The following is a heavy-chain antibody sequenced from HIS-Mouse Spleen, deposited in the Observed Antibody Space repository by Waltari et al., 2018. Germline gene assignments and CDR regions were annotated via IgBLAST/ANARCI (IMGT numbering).Heavy chain of an antibody. CDR2: IYHSGST. V-gene: IGHV4-38-2*02. CDR3: ARDSWAYAIEYFQH. D-gene: IGHD2-8*01. Sequence: QVQLQESGPGLVKPSETLSLTCTVSAYSISSGYYWGWTRQPPGKGLEWIGSIYHSGSTYYNPSLKSRVTISVDTSKNQFSLKLSSVTAADTAVYYCARDSWAYAIEYFQHWGQGTLVTVSS. J-gene: IGHJ1*01. CDR1: AYSISSGYY.